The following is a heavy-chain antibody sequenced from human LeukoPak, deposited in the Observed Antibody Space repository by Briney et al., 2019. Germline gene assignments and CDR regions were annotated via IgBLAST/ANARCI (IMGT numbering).Heavy chain of an antibody. V-gene: IGHV3-23*01. CDR2: ISGSGGST. Sequence: GGTLRLSCAASGFTFSSYGMSWVRQAPGKGLEWVSAISGSGGSTYFADSVKGRFTISRDNSKNSLYLQMNSLRAEDTAVYYCAELGITMIGGVWGKGTTVTISS. D-gene: IGHD3-10*02. CDR3: AELGITMIGGV. CDR1: GFTFSSYG. J-gene: IGHJ6*04.